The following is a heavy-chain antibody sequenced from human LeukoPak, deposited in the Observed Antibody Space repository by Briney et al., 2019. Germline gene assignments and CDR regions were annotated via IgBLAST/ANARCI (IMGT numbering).Heavy chain of an antibody. V-gene: IGHV3-7*01. D-gene: IGHD3-10*01. CDR1: GVPISGYW. J-gene: IGHJ4*02. CDR2: IKQDASEI. Sequence: GGSLRLSCAASGVPISGYWMSWVRQAPGKGLGWVANIKQDASEIYYVASVRGRFTISRDNAKNSVFLQMSSLRAEDTAVYYCATDGGPFDNWGQGILVTVSS. CDR3: ATDGGPFDN.